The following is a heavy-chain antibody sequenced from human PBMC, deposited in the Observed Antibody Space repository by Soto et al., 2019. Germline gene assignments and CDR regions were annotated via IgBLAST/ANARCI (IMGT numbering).Heavy chain of an antibody. CDR1: GGSVSSGSYY. J-gene: IGHJ4*02. CDR2: IYYSGST. V-gene: IGHV4-61*01. CDR3: ARVPVITMIVVVPQYYFDY. Sequence: SETLSLTCTVSGGSVSSGSYYWSWIRQPPGKGLEWIGYIYYSGSTNYNPSLKSRVTISVDTSKNQFSLKLSSVTAADTAVYYCARVPVITMIVVVPQYYFDYWGQGTLVTVS. D-gene: IGHD3-22*01.